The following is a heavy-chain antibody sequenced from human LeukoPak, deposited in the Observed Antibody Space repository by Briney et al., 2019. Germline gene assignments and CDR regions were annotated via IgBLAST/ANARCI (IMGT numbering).Heavy chain of an antibody. Sequence: GGSLRLSCAASGFTFSSYGMHWVRQAPGKGLEWVAVISYDGSNKYYADSVKGRFTISRDNSKNTLYLQMNSLRAEDTAVYYCAKVDPRQPLPGYWGQGTLVTVSS. CDR1: GFTFSSYG. J-gene: IGHJ4*02. D-gene: IGHD2-2*01. CDR2: ISYDGSNK. V-gene: IGHV3-30*18. CDR3: AKVDPRQPLPGY.